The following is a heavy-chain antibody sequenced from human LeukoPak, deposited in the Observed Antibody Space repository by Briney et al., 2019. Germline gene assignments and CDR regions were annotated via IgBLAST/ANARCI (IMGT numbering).Heavy chain of an antibody. CDR3: AHRGGKYSSSWYPKVEPFDY. CDR1: GFSLSPSGVG. D-gene: IGHD6-13*01. CDR2: LCLNDDQ. J-gene: IGHJ4*02. Sequence: SGPTQAKPTKPLTLTCTFFGFSLSPSGVGVGWIRQPHGKALEWLALLCLNDDQRYSTSLKSRLTITKDTSKNQVVLTMTNMDPVDTATYYCAHRGGKYSSSWYPKVEPFDYWGQGTLVTVSS. V-gene: IGHV2-5*01.